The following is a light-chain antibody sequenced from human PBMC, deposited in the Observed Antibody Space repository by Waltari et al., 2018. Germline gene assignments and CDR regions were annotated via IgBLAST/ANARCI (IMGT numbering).Light chain of an antibody. CDR3: LLSFRSGWV. V-gene: IGLV7-46*01. CDR1: SGPVIDVRF. J-gene: IGLJ3*02. Sequence: QAVVTQEPSLTVSPGETVTLTCASSSGPVIDVRFPYLLQQRPGQDPRTLVYETSFKNMWTPARFSGCLIGGRAVLTLSGAQPEDEADYYCLLSFRSGWVFGGGTRLIV. CDR2: ETS.